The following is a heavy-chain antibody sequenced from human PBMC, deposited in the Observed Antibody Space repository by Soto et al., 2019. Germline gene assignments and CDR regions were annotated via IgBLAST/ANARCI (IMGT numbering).Heavy chain of an antibody. CDR3: AKDIGNYDFTWFDP. CDR1: GFTFSSYA. CDR2: ISGSGGST. J-gene: IGHJ5*02. Sequence: PGGSLRLSCAASGFTFSSYAMSWVRQAPGKGLEWVSAISGSGGSTYYADSVKGRFTISRDNSKNTLYLQMNSLRAEDTAVYYYAKDIGNYDFTWFDPWGQGTLVTVSS. V-gene: IGHV3-23*01. D-gene: IGHD3-3*01.